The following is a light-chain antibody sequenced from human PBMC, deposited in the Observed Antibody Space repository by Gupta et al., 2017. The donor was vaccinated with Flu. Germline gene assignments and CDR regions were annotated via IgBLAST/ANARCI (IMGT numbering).Light chain of an antibody. CDR2: DDS. CDR1: NIESKT. Sequence: GQTARIPCGGNNIESKTVHWYQQKPGQAPVVVVCDDSDRPSGIPERFSGSNSGNTATLTISRVEAGDEADYYCQVWDSSSNRLVFGGGTKLNVI. CDR3: QVWDSSSNRLV. J-gene: IGLJ3*02. V-gene: IGLV3-21*02.